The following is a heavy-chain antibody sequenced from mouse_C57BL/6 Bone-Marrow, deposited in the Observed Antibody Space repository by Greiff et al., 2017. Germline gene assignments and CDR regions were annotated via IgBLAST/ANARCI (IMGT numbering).Heavy chain of an antibody. CDR1: GISITTGNYR. CDR2: IYYSGTI. D-gene: IGHD1-1*01. V-gene: IGHV3-5*01. Sequence: EVKLQESGPGLVKPSQTVFLTCTVTGISITTGNYRWSRLRQFPGHKLEWIGYIYYSGTITYNTSLTRRTTITRDTPKDQFFLEMNSLTAEDTATYYCARDGCYYGHFDYWGQGTTLTVSS. CDR3: ARDGCYYGHFDY. J-gene: IGHJ2*01.